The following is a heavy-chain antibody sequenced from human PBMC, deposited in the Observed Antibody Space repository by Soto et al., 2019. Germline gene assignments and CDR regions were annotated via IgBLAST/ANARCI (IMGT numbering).Heavy chain of an antibody. V-gene: IGHV4-31*03. Sequence: SETLSLTCTVSGGSISSGGYYWSWIRQHPGKGLEWIGYIYYSGSTYYNPSLKSRVTISVDTSKNQFSLKLSSVTAADTAVYYCARDTPEYYDFWSGANWFDPWGQGTLVTVSS. CDR3: ARDTPEYYDFWSGANWFDP. CDR1: GGSISSGGYY. J-gene: IGHJ5*02. D-gene: IGHD3-3*01. CDR2: IYYSGST.